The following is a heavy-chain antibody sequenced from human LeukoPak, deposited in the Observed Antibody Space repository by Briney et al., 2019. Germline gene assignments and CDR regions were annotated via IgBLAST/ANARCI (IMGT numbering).Heavy chain of an antibody. Sequence: SETLSLTCTVSGGSISSYYWSWIRQPAGKGLEWIGRIYISGSTNYNPSLKSRVTMSVDTSKNQFSLKLSSVTAADTAVYYCARLSAMLRGPEPFYYFEHWGQGTLVTVSS. D-gene: IGHD3-10*01. J-gene: IGHJ4*01. CDR3: ARLSAMLRGPEPFYYFEH. CDR2: IYISGST. V-gene: IGHV4-4*07. CDR1: GGSISSYY.